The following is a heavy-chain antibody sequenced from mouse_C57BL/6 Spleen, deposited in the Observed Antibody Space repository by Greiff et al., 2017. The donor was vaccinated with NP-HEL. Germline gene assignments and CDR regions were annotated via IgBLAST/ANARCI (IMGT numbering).Heavy chain of an antibody. Sequence: QVQLKESGAELAKPGASVKLSCKASGYTFTSYWMHWVKQRPGQGLEWIGYINPSSGYTKYNQKFKDQATLTADKSSSTAYMQLSSLTYEDSAFYYCARSGGDYDVGYYFDYWGQGTTLTVSS. V-gene: IGHV1-7*01. CDR3: ARSGGDYDVGYYFDY. CDR2: INPSSGYT. CDR1: GYTFTSYW. J-gene: IGHJ2*01. D-gene: IGHD2-4*01.